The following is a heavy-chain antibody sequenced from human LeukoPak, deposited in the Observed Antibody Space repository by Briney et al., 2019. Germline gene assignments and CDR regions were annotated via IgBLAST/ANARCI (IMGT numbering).Heavy chain of an antibody. CDR1: GGSISSYY. J-gene: IGHJ4*02. Sequence: SETLSLTCTVSGGSISSYYWSWIRQPPGKGLEWIGEINHSGSTNYNPSLKSRVTISVDTSKNQFSLKLSSVTAADTAVYYCARHEGIAVDYWGQGTLVTVSS. D-gene: IGHD6-19*01. CDR2: INHSGST. V-gene: IGHV4-34*01. CDR3: ARHEGIAVDY.